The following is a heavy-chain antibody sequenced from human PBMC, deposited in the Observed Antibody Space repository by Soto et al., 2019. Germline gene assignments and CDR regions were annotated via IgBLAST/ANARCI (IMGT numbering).Heavy chain of an antibody. V-gene: IGHV2-26*01. J-gene: IGHJ5*02. CDR2: IDSSGEK. CDR3: ARRHLAVAVSPWFDP. D-gene: IGHD6-19*01. CDR1: GLSITDSEMG. Sequence: QVTLKESWPVLVKPTETLTLRCTVSGLSITDSEMGVSWIRQPPGQPLEWLAHIDSSGEKSYRTFLKSRLAISKDPSKSQIVLTMTNMDPADTATYYCARRHLAVAVSPWFDPWGQGIPVTVSS.